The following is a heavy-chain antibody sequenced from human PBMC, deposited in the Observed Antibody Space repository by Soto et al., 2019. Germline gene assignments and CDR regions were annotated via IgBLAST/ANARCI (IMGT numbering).Heavy chain of an antibody. V-gene: IGHV4-31*03. CDR3: ARADCSGGSCYGDADYYYMDV. J-gene: IGHJ6*03. CDR2: IYYSGST. Sequence: SETMSLTCTVSGGSISSVGYYWSWIRQHPGRGLEWIGYIYYSGSTYYNPSLKSRVTISVDTSKNQFSLKLSSVTAADTAVYYCARADCSGGSCYGDADYYYMDVWGKGTTVTVSS. CDR1: GGSISSVGYY. D-gene: IGHD2-15*01.